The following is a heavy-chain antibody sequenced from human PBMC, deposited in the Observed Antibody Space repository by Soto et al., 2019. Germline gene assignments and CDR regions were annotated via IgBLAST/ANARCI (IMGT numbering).Heavy chain of an antibody. CDR1: GFTFSNYG. V-gene: IGHV3-30*03. J-gene: IGHJ5*02. CDR3: SANMRRAPLNP. CDR2: ISYDGSNK. D-gene: IGHD2-2*01. Sequence: QVQLVESGGGVVQPGRSLRLSCATSGFTFSNYGMHWARHTPGKGLERVAVISYDGSNKKYADSLKGRFTISRDNSKSTLTLQMNRLRVEDKAVYDCSANMRRAPLNPWGEGTMVIVS.